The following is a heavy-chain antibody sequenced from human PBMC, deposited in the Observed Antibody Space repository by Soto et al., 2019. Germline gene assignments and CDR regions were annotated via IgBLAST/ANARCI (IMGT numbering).Heavy chain of an antibody. J-gene: IGHJ4*02. D-gene: IGHD3-16*01. CDR3: AKAYFVWSSEQPYYFDY. CDR2: ISGSGGRS. V-gene: IGHV3-23*01. Sequence: EVQLLDSGGGLVQPGGSLSLSCEASGFTFSNYAMTWVRQGPGKGLEWVSGISGSGGRSYFADSVKGRFTISRDNSKSTLDLQMNSLRAEDTAVYYCAKAYFVWSSEQPYYFDYWGQGTLVTVSS. CDR1: GFTFSNYA.